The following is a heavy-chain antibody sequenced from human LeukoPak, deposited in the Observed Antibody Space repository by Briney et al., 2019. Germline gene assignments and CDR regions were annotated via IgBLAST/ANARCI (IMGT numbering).Heavy chain of an antibody. Sequence: PGGSLRLSCAATGFSFSRYWMSWVRQAPGKGLEWVANMKQDGSEKYYVESVKGRFTISRDNAKKTLYLQMNSLSAEDTAVYYCATDAFSFGSSGYGTIIYWGQGALVTVSS. CDR2: MKQDGSEK. CDR1: GFSFSRYW. D-gene: IGHD3-22*01. V-gene: IGHV3-7*01. CDR3: ATDAFSFGSSGYGTIIY. J-gene: IGHJ4*02.